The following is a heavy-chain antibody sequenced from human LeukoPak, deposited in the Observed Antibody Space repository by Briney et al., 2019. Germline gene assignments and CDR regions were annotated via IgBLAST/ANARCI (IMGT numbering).Heavy chain of an antibody. CDR1: GYTFTSYY. CDR3: AKDLESWKFGYGHYYFDY. D-gene: IGHD3-16*01. CDR2: INPSGGST. V-gene: IGHV1-46*01. J-gene: IGHJ4*02. Sequence: ASVKVSCKASGYTFTSYYMHWVRQAPGQGLEWMGIINPSGGSTSYAQKFQGRVTMTRDTSTSTVYMELRSLRSDDTAIYYCAKDLESWKFGYGHYYFDYWGQGTLVTVSS.